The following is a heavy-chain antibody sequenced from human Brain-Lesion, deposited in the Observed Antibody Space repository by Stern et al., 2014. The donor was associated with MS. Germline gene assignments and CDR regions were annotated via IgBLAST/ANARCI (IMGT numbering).Heavy chain of an antibody. Sequence: QVQLVQSGPELKKPESSEQVSCKASGGTLGTYPITWLRQAPGQGLEWLGRIIPIFGSPNYAQKFQGRVTITADRSTTTVYMKLSSLKSDDAAVYYCAKDGPALVTNWFDPWGRGTLVTVSS. D-gene: IGHD5-18*01. CDR2: IIPIFGSP. CDR1: GGTLGTYP. CDR3: AKDGPALVTNWFDP. V-gene: IGHV1-69*06. J-gene: IGHJ5*02.